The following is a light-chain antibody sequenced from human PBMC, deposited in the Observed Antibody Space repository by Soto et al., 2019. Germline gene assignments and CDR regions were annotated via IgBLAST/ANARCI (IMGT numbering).Light chain of an antibody. J-gene: IGLJ1*01. CDR3: ASFRSGTILV. CDR1: RSDIGDSNF. CDR2: EVN. Sequence: QSVLAQPASVSGYPGQSVTISCTGPRSDIGDSNFISCYQHSPGKAPRLLIYEVNNRPSGVSKRFSGSKPGNTASLTISRLLDDDEADYFCASFRSGTILVFGSGTKVTVL. V-gene: IGLV2-14*01.